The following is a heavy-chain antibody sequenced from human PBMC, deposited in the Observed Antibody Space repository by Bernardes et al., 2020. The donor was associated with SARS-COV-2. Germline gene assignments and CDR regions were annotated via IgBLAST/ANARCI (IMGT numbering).Heavy chain of an antibody. V-gene: IGHV1-2*02. CDR3: ARDGLIPAARSGSFDY. CDR1: GYTFTGYY. D-gene: IGHD2-2*01. CDR2: INPNSGGT. Sequence: ASVKVSCKASGYTFTGYYMHWVRQAPGQGLEWMGWINPNSGGTNYAQKFQGRVTMTRDTSISTAYMELSRLRSDDTAVYYCARDGLIPAARSGSFDYWGQGTLVTVSS. J-gene: IGHJ4*02.